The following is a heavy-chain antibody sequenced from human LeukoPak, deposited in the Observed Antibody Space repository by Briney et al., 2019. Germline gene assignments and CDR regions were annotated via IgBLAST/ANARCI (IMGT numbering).Heavy chain of an antibody. CDR1: GFTFSSYS. CDR3: ARDIVGASGAFDI. V-gene: IGHV3-7*01. J-gene: IGHJ3*02. CDR2: IKQDGSEK. Sequence: PGGSLRLSCAASGFTFSSYSMNWVRQAPGKGLEWVANIKQDGSEKSYVDSVKGRFTISRDNAKNSLYLQMNSLRADDTAVYYCARDIVGASGAFDIWGQGTMVTVSS. D-gene: IGHD1-26*01.